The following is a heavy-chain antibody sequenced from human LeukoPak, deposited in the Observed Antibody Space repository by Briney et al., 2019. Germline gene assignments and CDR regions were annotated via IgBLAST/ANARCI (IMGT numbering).Heavy chain of an antibody. J-gene: IGHJ4*02. D-gene: IGHD1-26*01. V-gene: IGHV3-7*01. Sequence: GGSLGLSCATSGFTFSNYWMSWVGRAPGKGLEWVANIKQDGSDKYYVDSVKGRFTISRDNAKNSLYLQMNTLRAEDTAVYYCARGEGLGTTNGGYYFAYWGQGSLVIVSS. CDR1: GFTFSNYW. CDR2: IKQDGSDK. CDR3: ARGEGLGTTNGGYYFAY.